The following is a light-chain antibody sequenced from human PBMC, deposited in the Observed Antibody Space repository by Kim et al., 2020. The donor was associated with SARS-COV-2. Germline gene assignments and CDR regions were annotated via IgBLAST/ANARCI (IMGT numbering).Light chain of an antibody. CDR1: QSVSSTY. CDR2: GAS. J-gene: IGKJ5*01. CDR3: QQYGSSPLIT. Sequence: EVVLTQSPGTLSLSPGERATLSCRASQSVSSTYLAWYQQKLGQPPSLLIYGASSRATGIPDGFSGSGSETDFTLTISRVEPEDFAVYYCQQYGSSPLITFGQGTRLEIK. V-gene: IGKV3-20*01.